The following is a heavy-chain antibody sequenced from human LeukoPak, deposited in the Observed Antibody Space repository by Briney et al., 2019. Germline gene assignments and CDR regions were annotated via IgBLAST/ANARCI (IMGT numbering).Heavy chain of an antibody. CDR3: ARRGSYYYGSSGYYLDS. V-gene: IGHV4-39*01. J-gene: IGHJ4*02. Sequence: SETLSLTCTVSGGSISSTGYYWGWIRQPPGEGLEWIGSIYYSGSTYYHSSLKSRVTISVDTSKNQFSLRMSSVTAADTAVYYCARRGSYYYGSSGYYLDSWGQGTQVTVSS. D-gene: IGHD3-22*01. CDR2: IYYSGST. CDR1: GGSISSTGYY.